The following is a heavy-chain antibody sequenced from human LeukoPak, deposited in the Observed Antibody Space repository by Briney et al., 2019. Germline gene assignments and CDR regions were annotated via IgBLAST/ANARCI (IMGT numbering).Heavy chain of an antibody. D-gene: IGHD6-13*01. CDR2: IWYDGDNK. V-gene: IGHV3-33*01. Sequence: GGSLRLSCAASGFTFSSYGMHWVRQAPGKGLEWVAVIWYDGDNKYYADSVKGRFTISRDNSKNTLYLQMNSLRAEDTAVYYCARDGIAAAGQCYCYGMDVWGQGTTVTVSS. CDR3: ARDGIAAAGQCYCYGMDV. CDR1: GFTFSSYG. J-gene: IGHJ6*02.